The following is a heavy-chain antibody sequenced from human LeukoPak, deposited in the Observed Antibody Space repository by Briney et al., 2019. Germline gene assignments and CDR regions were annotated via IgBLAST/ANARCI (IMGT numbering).Heavy chain of an antibody. CDR1: GFTFDDYA. CDR2: IIGDGGST. CDR3: AKEGPIAVAGYFDF. Sequence: PGGSLRLSCAPSGFTFDDYAMHWVRQAPGKGLEWVSLIIGDGGSTYYAGSVKGRFTISRDNSKNSLYLQMNSLRTEDTALYYCAKEGPIAVAGYFDFWGQGTLVTVSS. J-gene: IGHJ4*02. D-gene: IGHD6-19*01. V-gene: IGHV3-43*02.